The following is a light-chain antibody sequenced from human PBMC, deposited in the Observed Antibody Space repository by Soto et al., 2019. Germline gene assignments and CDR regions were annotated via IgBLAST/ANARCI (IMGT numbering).Light chain of an antibody. Sequence: QSALTQPASVSGSLGQSITISCTGTGSDIAGYNYISWYQQLPGKAPKLIVSEVSHRPSGVSNRFSGSKSGNTASLTISGLQSEDEADYYCISYTSDDVRYVFGTGTKLTVL. CDR1: GSDIAGYNY. CDR2: EVS. CDR3: ISYTSDDVRYV. V-gene: IGLV2-14*01. J-gene: IGLJ1*01.